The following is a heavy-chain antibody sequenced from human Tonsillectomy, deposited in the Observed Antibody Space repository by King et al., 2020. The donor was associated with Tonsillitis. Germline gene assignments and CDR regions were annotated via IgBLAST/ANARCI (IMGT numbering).Heavy chain of an antibody. V-gene: IGHV1-46*01. Sequence: VQLVESGAEVKKPGASVKVSCRASGYTFTNYYIHWVRQAPGQGLEWMGVINPSGGRASYTKKFQGRITMNRDTSTSTLYMDLSSLRFDATAFYYCARGSWCASDYPPDYWGQGTLVIVSS. CDR3: ARGSWCASDYPPDY. CDR2: INPSGGRA. J-gene: IGHJ4*02. CDR1: GYTFTNYY. D-gene: IGHD2-8*02.